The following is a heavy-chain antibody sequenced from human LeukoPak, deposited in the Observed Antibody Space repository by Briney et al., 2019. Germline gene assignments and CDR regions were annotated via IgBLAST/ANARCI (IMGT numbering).Heavy chain of an antibody. CDR2: ISAYNGNT. Sequence: ASVKVSCKASGYTFTGYGISWVRQAPGQGLEWMGWISAYNGNTNYAQKLQGRVTMTTDTSTSTAYMELRSLRSDDTAVYYCARKKKLDRPYYGMDVWGQGTTVTVSS. CDR1: GYTFTGYG. CDR3: ARKKKLDRPYYGMDV. D-gene: IGHD1-1*01. J-gene: IGHJ6*02. V-gene: IGHV1-18*01.